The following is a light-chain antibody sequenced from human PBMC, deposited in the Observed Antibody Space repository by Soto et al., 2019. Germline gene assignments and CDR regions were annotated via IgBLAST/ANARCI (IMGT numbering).Light chain of an antibody. Sequence: QSVLTQPVSVSGSPGQSITISCTGTSGDVGGYNYVSWYQQHPGKAPKLMIYDVSNRPSGVSNRFSGCKSGNTASLTISGLQAEDEADYYCYSYTTSSTYVFGTGTKVTVL. V-gene: IGLV2-14*03. CDR3: YSYTTSSTYV. CDR1: SGDVGGYNY. CDR2: DVS. J-gene: IGLJ1*01.